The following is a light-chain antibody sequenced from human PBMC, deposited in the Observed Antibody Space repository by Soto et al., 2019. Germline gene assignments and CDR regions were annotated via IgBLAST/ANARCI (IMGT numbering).Light chain of an antibody. V-gene: IGLV2-11*01. CDR1: SSDVGSYNY. Sequence: QSALTQPRSVSGSPGQSVTISCTGTSSDVGSYNYVSWYQQHPGKAPKLMIYDVDKRPSGVPDRFSGSKSGNTASLTISGLQAEDEADYYCCSYAGSWDVVLGGGTKVTVL. CDR2: DVD. J-gene: IGLJ2*01. CDR3: CSYAGSWDVV.